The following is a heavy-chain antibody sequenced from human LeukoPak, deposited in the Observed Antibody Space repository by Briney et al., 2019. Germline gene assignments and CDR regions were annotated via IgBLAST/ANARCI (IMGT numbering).Heavy chain of an antibody. CDR3: AELGITMIGGV. Sequence: GGSLRLSCAASGFTFSSYEMNWVRQAPGKGLEWVSYISSSGSTIYYADSVKGRVTISRDKAKNSLYLKMNSLRAEDTAVYYCAELGITMIGGVWGKGTTVTISS. V-gene: IGHV3-48*03. CDR2: ISSSGSTI. D-gene: IGHD3-10*02. CDR1: GFTFSSYE. J-gene: IGHJ6*04.